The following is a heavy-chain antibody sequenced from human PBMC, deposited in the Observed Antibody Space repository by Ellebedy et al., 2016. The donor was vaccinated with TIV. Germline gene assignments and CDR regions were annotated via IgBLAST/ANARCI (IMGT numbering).Heavy chain of an antibody. CDR3: ARATSGFDL. V-gene: IGHV3-13*01. J-gene: IGHJ2*01. CDR2: IGTAGDT. D-gene: IGHD6-19*01. Sequence: GESLKISCAASGFTFSSHDMHWVRQATGKGLEWVSTIGTAGDTYYPGSVKGRFTISRENAKNSLYLQMNSLRAEDTAVYYCARATSGFDLWGRGTLVTVSS. CDR1: GFTFSSHD.